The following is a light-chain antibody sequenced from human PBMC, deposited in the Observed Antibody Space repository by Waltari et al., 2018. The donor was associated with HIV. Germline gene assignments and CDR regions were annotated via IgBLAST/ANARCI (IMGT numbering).Light chain of an antibody. Sequence: PVLTQPPSVSGAPGLGVTVSCTGSGSNIGAGYDVHWYQQLPGTAPKLLIYGNLNRPSGVPDRFSASKSGTSASLAITGLQPEDEADYYCQSYDSSRSAWVFGGGTKLTVL. V-gene: IGLV1-40*01. CDR3: QSYDSSRSAWV. CDR2: GNL. J-gene: IGLJ3*02. CDR1: GSNIGAGYD.